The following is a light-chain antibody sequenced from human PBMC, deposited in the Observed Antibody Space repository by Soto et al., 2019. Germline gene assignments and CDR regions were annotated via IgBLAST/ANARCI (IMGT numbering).Light chain of an antibody. CDR2: SNN. Sequence: QSVLTQPPSASGTPGQRVTISCSGSSSNIGSNTVNWYQQLPGTAPKLIIYSNNQRPSGVPDRFSGSKSGTSASLAISGLQSEDDADYYWAAWDDSLNGDVFGTGTKLTVL. V-gene: IGLV1-44*01. CDR1: SSNIGSNT. J-gene: IGLJ1*01. CDR3: AAWDDSLNGDV.